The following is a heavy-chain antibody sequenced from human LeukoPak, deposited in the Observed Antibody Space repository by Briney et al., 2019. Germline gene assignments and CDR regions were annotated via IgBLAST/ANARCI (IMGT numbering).Heavy chain of an antibody. D-gene: IGHD6-19*01. CDR1: GGSINSHY. CDR2: IYYTGKN. V-gene: IGHV4-59*08. CDR3: VRRDSGWNYFDY. J-gene: IGHJ4*02. Sequence: SQTLSLTCAVSGGSINSHYWGWIRQPPGKGLQWIGDIYYTGKNNYNPSLKSRVTISLDTSKDHLSLNLTSVLAADTAIYYCVRRDSGWNYFDYWGQGILVTVSS.